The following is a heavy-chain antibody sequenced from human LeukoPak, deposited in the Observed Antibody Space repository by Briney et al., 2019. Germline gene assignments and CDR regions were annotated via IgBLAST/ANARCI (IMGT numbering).Heavy chain of an antibody. J-gene: IGHJ4*02. CDR3: ARWRSSPQYYFDY. Sequence: PGGSLRLSCAASGFAFSSYAMSWVRQAPGKGLEWVSSISSSSSYIYYADSVKGRFTISRDNAKNSLYLQMNSLRAEDTAVYYCARWRSSPQYYFDYWGQGTLVTVSS. V-gene: IGHV3-21*01. D-gene: IGHD6-13*01. CDR1: GFAFSSYA. CDR2: ISSSSSYI.